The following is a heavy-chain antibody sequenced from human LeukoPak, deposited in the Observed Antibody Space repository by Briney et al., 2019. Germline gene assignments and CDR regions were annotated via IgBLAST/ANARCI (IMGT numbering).Heavy chain of an antibody. Sequence: SGTLSLTCAVSGGSISSSNWWSWVRQPPGKGLEWIGEIHHSGSTNYNPSLKSRVTTSLDKSKNQFSLKLSSVTAADTAVYYCARDRYYKGFGYYFDYWGQGTLVTVSS. CDR2: IHHSGST. V-gene: IGHV4-4*02. D-gene: IGHD3-22*01. CDR3: ARDRYYKGFGYYFDY. CDR1: GGSISSSNW. J-gene: IGHJ4*02.